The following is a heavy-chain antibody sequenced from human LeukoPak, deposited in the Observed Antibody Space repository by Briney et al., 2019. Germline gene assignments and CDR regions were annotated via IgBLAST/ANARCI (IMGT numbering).Heavy chain of an antibody. CDR3: ARARVVVAGPYFDY. CDR2: IYYSGST. J-gene: IGHJ4*02. Sequence: SETLSLTCTVSGGSISSYYWSWIRQPPGKRLEWIGYIYYSGSTNYNPSLKSRVTISVDTSKNQFSLKLSSVTAADTAVYYCARARVVVAGPYFDYWGQGTLVTVSS. CDR1: GGSISSYY. V-gene: IGHV4-59*01. D-gene: IGHD2-15*01.